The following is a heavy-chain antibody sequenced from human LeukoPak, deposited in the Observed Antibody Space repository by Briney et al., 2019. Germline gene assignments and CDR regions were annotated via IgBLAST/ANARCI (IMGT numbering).Heavy chain of an antibody. CDR3: ARDGAYYYDSSGYQGAFDI. D-gene: IGHD3-22*01. V-gene: IGHV1-18*01. J-gene: IGHJ3*02. CDR2: ISAYNGNT. CDR1: GYTFTSYG. Sequence: GASVKVSCKASGYTFTSYGISWVRQAPGQGLEWMGWISAYNGNTNYAQKLQGRVTMTTDTSTSTAYMELRSLRSDDTAVYYCARDGAYYYDSSGYQGAFDIWGQGTMVTVSS.